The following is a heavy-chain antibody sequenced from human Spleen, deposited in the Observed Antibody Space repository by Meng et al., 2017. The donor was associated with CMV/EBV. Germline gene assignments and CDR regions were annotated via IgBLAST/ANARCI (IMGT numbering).Heavy chain of an antibody. V-gene: IGHV3-21*01. J-gene: IGHJ5*02. CDR1: GFTFSSYS. CDR3: ANIVVGPAAILP. D-gene: IGHD2-2*01. CDR2: ISSSSSYI. Sequence: GGSLRLSCAASGFTFSSYSMNWVRQAPGKGLEWVSSISSSSSYIYYAVSVKGRFTISRDNAKNSLYLQMNSLRAEDTAVYYCANIVVGPAAILPWGQGTLVTVSS.